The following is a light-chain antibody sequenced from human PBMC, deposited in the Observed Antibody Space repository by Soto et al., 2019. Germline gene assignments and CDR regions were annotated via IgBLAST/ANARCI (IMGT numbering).Light chain of an antibody. J-gene: IGKJ4*01. Sequence: AIQLTQAPASLSASVGDRVTITCRADQDITSALAWYQQRPGRPPKLLIYDASFLESGVPSRFSGSGFGTDFTLTISSLQPEDFVTYHCQQIKSYPLTFGGGTKVEI. CDR1: QDITSA. CDR3: QQIKSYPLT. V-gene: IGKV1-13*02. CDR2: DAS.